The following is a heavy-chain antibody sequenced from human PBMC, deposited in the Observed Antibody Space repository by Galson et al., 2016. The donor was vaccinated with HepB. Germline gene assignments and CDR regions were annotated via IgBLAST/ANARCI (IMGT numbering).Heavy chain of an antibody. Sequence: SLRLSCAASGFTFSSYGMHWVRQAPGKGLEWVAVISYDGSNKYYADSVKGRFTISRGNSKNTLYLQMNSLRAEDTAVYYCVTSLLLYFDYWGQGTLVTVSS. CDR2: ISYDGSNK. CDR3: VTSLLLYFDY. D-gene: IGHD3-10*01. CDR1: GFTFSSYG. V-gene: IGHV3-30*03. J-gene: IGHJ4*02.